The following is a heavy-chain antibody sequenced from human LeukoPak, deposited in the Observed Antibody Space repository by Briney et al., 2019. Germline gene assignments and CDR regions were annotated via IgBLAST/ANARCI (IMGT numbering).Heavy chain of an antibody. Sequence: PGRSLRLSCAASGFTFSSYAMHWVRQAPGKGLEWVAVISYDGSNKYYADSVKGRFAISRDNSKNTLYLQMNSLRAEDTAVYYCAREKGYSSSLDYWGQGTLVTVSS. J-gene: IGHJ4*02. CDR1: GFTFSSYA. CDR2: ISYDGSNK. CDR3: AREKGYSSSLDY. V-gene: IGHV3-30*09. D-gene: IGHD6-13*01.